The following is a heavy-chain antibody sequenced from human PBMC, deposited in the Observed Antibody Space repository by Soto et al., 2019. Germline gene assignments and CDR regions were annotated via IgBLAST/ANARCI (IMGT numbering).Heavy chain of an antibody. CDR2: IYYMGRT. V-gene: IGHV4-59*01. J-gene: IGHJ4*02. CDR3: ARDPVGGTHFDY. CDR1: DSISTYY. Sequence: SETLSLTCTVDSISTYYWSWIRQPPGKGLEWIGYIYYMGRTNYNSSLKSRVSMSIDTSKNQFSLKLSSVTAADTAIYYCARDPVGGTHFDYWGQGAPVTVSS. D-gene: IGHD1-26*01.